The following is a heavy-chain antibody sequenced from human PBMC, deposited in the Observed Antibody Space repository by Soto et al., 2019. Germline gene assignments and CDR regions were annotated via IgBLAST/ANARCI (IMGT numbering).Heavy chain of an antibody. CDR3: AKDNDWNDDEAVFDY. D-gene: IGHD1-1*01. CDR2: ISGSGGST. J-gene: IGHJ4*02. Sequence: LRLSCAASGFTFSSYAMSWVRQAPWKGLEWVSAISGSGGSTYYADSVKGRFTISRDNSKNTLYLQMNSLRAEDTAVYYCAKDNDWNDDEAVFDYWGQGTLVTVSS. CDR1: GFTFSSYA. V-gene: IGHV3-23*01.